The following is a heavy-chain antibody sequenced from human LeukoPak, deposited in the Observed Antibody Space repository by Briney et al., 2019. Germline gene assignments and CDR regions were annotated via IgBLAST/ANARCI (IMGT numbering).Heavy chain of an antibody. CDR1: GYTFTSYD. Sequence: ASVKVSCKASGYTFTSYDINWVRQATGQGLEWMGWMNPNSGNTGYAQKFQGRVTMTRNTSISTAYMELSSLRSEDTAVYYCARDGEDSYGSGSYYPDYWGQGTLVTVSS. CDR2: MNPNSGNT. D-gene: IGHD3-10*01. V-gene: IGHV1-8*01. CDR3: ARDGEDSYGSGSYYPDY. J-gene: IGHJ4*02.